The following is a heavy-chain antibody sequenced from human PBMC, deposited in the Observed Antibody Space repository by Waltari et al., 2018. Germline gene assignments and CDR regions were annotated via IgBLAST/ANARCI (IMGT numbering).Heavy chain of an antibody. V-gene: IGHV4-38-2*01. CDR1: GYSISSGYS. Sequence: QVQLQESGPGLVKPSETLSLTCAVSGYSISSGYSWGWIRQPPGKGLEWIGSIYHSGSTYYNPSLKSRVTISVDTSKNQFSLKLRSDDTAVYYCARVGEYSSSWDYFDYWGHGTLVTVSS. J-gene: IGHJ4*01. CDR3: ARVGEYSSSWDYFDY. CDR2: IYHSGST. D-gene: IGHD6-6*01.